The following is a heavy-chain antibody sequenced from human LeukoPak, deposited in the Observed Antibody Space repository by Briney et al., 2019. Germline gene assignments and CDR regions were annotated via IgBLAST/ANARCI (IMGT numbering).Heavy chain of an antibody. D-gene: IGHD7-27*01. CDR2: IYYSGST. V-gene: IGHV4-59*01. CDR3: ASANWVDAFDI. J-gene: IGHJ3*02. Sequence: SETLSLTCTVSGGSISSYYWSWIRQPPGKGLEWIGYIYYSGSTNYNPSLKSRVTISVDTSKNQFSLKLSSVTAADTAVYYCASANWVDAFDIWGQGTVVTVSS. CDR1: GGSISSYY.